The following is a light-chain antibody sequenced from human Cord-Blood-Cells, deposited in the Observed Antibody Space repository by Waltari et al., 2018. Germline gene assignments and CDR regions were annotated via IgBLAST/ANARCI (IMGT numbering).Light chain of an antibody. Sequence: EIVMTQSPATLPVSPGERATLSCRASQSVRRNLAWYQQKPGQAPRLLIYGASTRATGIPARFSGSGSGTEFTLTISSLQSEDFAVYYCQQYNNWPPYTFGQGTKLEIK. CDR2: GAS. CDR1: QSVRRN. V-gene: IGKV3-15*01. CDR3: QQYNNWPPYT. J-gene: IGKJ2*01.